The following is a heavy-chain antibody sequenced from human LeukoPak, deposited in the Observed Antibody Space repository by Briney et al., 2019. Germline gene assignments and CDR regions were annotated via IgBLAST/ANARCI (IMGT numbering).Heavy chain of an antibody. CDR1: GFTFSSYG. J-gene: IGHJ4*02. CDR2: IWFDGSNE. V-gene: IGHV3-33*01. CDR3: ARVGGYSSGWYVSLPGDY. D-gene: IGHD6-19*01. Sequence: QAGGSLRLSCAASGFTFSSYGMHWVRQAPGKGLEWVAVIWFDGSNEYYADSVKGRFTISRDNSKNTLYLQMNSLRAEDTVVYYCARVGGYSSGWYVSLPGDYWGQGTLVTVSS.